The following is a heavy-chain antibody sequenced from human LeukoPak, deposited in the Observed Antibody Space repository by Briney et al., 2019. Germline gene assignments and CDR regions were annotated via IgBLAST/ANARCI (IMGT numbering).Heavy chain of an antibody. Sequence: SETLSHTYTVSGYSISSGYYWGWIRQPPGKGLEWIGSIYHSGSTYYNPSLKSRVTISVDTSKNQFSLQLSSVSAADTATYYCARDVDYWGQGTLVTVSS. CDR3: ARDVDY. CDR1: GYSISSGYY. V-gene: IGHV4-38-2*02. CDR2: IYHSGST. J-gene: IGHJ4*02.